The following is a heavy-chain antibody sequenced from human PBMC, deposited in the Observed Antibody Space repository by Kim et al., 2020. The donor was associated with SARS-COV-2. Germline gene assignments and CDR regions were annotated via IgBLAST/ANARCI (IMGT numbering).Heavy chain of an antibody. D-gene: IGHD3-22*01. V-gene: IGHV5-51*01. CDR2: IYLGDSDT. Sequence: GESLKISCKGSGYSFTNYWIGWVRQMPGKGLEWMGIIYLGDSDTRYRPSFQGQVTISADKSISTAYLQWSSLKASDTAMYYCGRINPPGRLSPFLLYESSGYSYAFDIWGQGTMVTVSS. J-gene: IGHJ3*02. CDR3: GRINPPGRLSPFLLYESSGYSYAFDI. CDR1: GYSFTNYW.